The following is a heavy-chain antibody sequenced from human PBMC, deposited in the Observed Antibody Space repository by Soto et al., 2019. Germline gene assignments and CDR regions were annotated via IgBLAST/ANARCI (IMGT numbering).Heavy chain of an antibody. Sequence: QVQLVESGGGVVQPWRSLRLSCAASGFTFSNFAMHCVREAPGKGLEWVALISYDRGNKYYAHSVKGRFTISRDNSNNTLYLQMTSLIAEDTAVYYCARVCEPYYYYYGMDVWGQGTTVTVSS. J-gene: IGHJ6*02. CDR1: GFTFSNFA. CDR3: ARVCEPYYYYYGMDV. CDR2: ISYDRGNK. V-gene: IGHV3-30-3*01.